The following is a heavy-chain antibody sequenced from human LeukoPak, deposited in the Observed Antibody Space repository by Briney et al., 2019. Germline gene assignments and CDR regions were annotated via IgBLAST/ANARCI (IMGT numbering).Heavy chain of an antibody. J-gene: IGHJ4*02. Sequence: PSETLSLTCTVSGGSISSYYWGWIRQPPGKGLEWIGYIYYSGSTNYNPSLKSRVTISVDTSKNQFSLKLSSVTAADTAVYYCARGVLYYDSSGYYYPFDYWGQGTLVTVSS. D-gene: IGHD3-22*01. V-gene: IGHV4-59*01. CDR1: GGSISSYY. CDR2: IYYSGST. CDR3: ARGVLYYDSSGYYYPFDY.